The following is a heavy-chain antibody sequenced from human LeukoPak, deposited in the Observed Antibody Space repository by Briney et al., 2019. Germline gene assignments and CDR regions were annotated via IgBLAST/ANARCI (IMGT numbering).Heavy chain of an antibody. J-gene: IGHJ5*02. D-gene: IGHD3-3*01. Sequence: SETLSLTCTVSGGSISSYYWSWLRQPPGKGLEWIGNIYYSGSTNYNPSLKSRVTISVDTSKNQFSLKLSSVTAADTAVYYCAKTVTIFGVVTYWFDPWGQGTLVTVSS. CDR1: GGSISSYY. CDR2: IYYSGST. CDR3: AKTVTIFGVVTYWFDP. V-gene: IGHV4-59*01.